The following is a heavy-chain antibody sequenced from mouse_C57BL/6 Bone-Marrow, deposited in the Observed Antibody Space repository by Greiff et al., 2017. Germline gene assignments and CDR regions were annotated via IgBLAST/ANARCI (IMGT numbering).Heavy chain of an antibody. CDR3: ARAGPPWYLDV. CDR1: GYTFTSYG. V-gene: IGHV1-81*01. Sequence: QVQLQQSGAELARPGASVKLSCKASGYTFTSYGISWVKQRTGQGLEWIGEIYPRSGNTYYNEKFKGKATLTADKSSSTAYLELRSLTSEDSAGYVCARAGPPWYLDVWGTGTTVTVSS. D-gene: IGHD3-1*01. CDR2: IYPRSGNT. J-gene: IGHJ1*03.